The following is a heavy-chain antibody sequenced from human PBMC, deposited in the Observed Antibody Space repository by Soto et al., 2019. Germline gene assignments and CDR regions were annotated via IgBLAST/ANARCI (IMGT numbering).Heavy chain of an antibody. CDR3: ARLCSGGSGYLDYYYGMDV. J-gene: IGHJ6*02. Sequence: QVPLVQSGAEVKKPGSSVKVSCKDSGGTFSSYAISWVRQAPGQGLEWMGGIIPIFGTANYAQKFQGRVTITADEYTSTAYRELSSLRCDDTAVYDCARLCSGGSGYLDYYYGMDVWGQGTTFTVSS. CDR2: IIPIFGTA. D-gene: IGHD2-15*01. V-gene: IGHV1-69*01. CDR1: GGTFSSYA.